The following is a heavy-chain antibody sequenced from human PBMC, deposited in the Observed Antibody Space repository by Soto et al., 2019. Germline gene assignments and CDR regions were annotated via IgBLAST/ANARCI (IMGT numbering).Heavy chain of an antibody. V-gene: IGHV4-34*01. CDR2: INHSGST. D-gene: IGHD3-10*01. J-gene: IGHJ4*02. CDR1: GGSFSGYY. CDR3: ARGYMVRGVLDY. Sequence: SSETLSLTCAVYGGSFSGYYWSWIRQPPGKGLEWIGEINHSGSTNYNPSLKSRVTISVDTSKNQFSPKLSSVTAADTAVYYCARGYMVRGVLDYWGQGTLVTVSS.